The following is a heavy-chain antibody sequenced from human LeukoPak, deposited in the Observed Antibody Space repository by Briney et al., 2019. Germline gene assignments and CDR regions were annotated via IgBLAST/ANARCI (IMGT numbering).Heavy chain of an antibody. CDR3: ARRRYYDSSGYYFDY. J-gene: IGHJ4*02. V-gene: IGHV1-18*01. CDR2: ISAYNGNT. D-gene: IGHD3-22*01. Sequence: ASVKVSCKASGYTFTSYGISWVRQAPGQGLEWMGWISAYNGNTNYAQKLQGRVTMTTDTSTSTAYMELRSLRSDDTAVYYCARRRYYDSSGYYFDYWGQGTQVTVSS. CDR1: GYTFTSYG.